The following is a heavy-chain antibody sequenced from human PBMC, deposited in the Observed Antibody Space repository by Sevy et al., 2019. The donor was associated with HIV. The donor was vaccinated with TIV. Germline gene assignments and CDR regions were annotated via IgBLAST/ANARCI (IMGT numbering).Heavy chain of an antibody. D-gene: IGHD5-18*01. V-gene: IGHV3-64*02. CDR2: ISSNGGST. CDR1: GFSFSSYA. Sequence: GSLRLSCAASGFSFSSYALHWVRQAPGKGLEYVSAISSNGGSTYYADSVKGRFTISRDNSKNTLYLQMGSLRAEDRVVYYCAREGVGGYSYSLDYWGQGTLVTVSS. J-gene: IGHJ4*02. CDR3: AREGVGGYSYSLDY.